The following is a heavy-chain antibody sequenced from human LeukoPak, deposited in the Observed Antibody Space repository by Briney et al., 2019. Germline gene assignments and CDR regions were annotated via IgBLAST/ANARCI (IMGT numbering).Heavy chain of an antibody. Sequence: ASVKVSCKASRYTFTGYYMHWVRQAPGQGLEWMGWINPNSGGTNYAQKFQGRVTMTRDTSISTAYMELNRLRSDDTAVYYCARHPGVQLWFNYWGQGTLVTVSS. CDR2: INPNSGGT. V-gene: IGHV1-2*02. J-gene: IGHJ4*02. D-gene: IGHD5-18*01. CDR1: RYTFTGYY. CDR3: ARHPGVQLWFNY.